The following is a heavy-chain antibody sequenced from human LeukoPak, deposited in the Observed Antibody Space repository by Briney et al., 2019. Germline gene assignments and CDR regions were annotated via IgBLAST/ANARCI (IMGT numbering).Heavy chain of an antibody. CDR3: ARTAFSYYFDY. Sequence: GGSLTLSCVVSGFTFSSYWMSWVRQAPGKGLEWVSSISSSSSYIYYADSVKGRFTISRDNSKNTLYLQMNSLRAEDTAVYYCARTAFSYYFDYWGQGTLVTVSS. V-gene: IGHV3-21*04. CDR1: GFTFSSYW. D-gene: IGHD6-6*01. J-gene: IGHJ4*02. CDR2: ISSSSSYI.